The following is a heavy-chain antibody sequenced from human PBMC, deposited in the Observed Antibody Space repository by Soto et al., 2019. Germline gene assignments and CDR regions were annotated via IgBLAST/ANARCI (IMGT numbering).Heavy chain of an antibody. J-gene: IGHJ6*02. CDR3: AKALHLEWLLTREYYGMDV. CDR1: GFTFSSYA. Sequence: GGSLRLSCAASGFTFSSYAMSWVRQAPGKGLEWVSAISGSGGSTYYADSVKGRFTISRDNSKNTLYLQMNSLRAEDTAVYYCAKALHLEWLLTREYYGMDVWGQGTTVTVSS. CDR2: ISGSGGST. V-gene: IGHV3-23*01. D-gene: IGHD3-3*01.